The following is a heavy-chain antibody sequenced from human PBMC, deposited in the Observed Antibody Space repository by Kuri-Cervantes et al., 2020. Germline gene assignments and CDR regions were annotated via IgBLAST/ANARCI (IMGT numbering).Heavy chain of an antibody. CDR3: VMVRGVILTNYYGMDV. V-gene: IGHV3-43*01. J-gene: IGHJ6*02. CDR1: GFTFDVYT. D-gene: IGHD3-10*01. CDR2: ISWDGGST. Sequence: GGSLRLSCAASGFTFDVYTMHWVRQAPGKGLEWVSLISWDGGSTYYADSVKGRFTISRDNSKNSLYLQMNSLRTEDTALYYCVMVRGVILTNYYGMDVWGQGTTVTVSS.